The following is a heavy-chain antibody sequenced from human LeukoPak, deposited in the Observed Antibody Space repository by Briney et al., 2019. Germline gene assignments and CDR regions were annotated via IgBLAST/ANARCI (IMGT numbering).Heavy chain of an antibody. CDR3: AKVWDSSGAFDY. CDR1: GFTFTNYC. Sequence: PGGSLRLSCAASGFTFTNYCIHWVRHAPGKGPEWVAVISYDGSNTYYADSVKGRFTISRDNSKNTLYLQMNSLRAEDTAVYYCAKVWDSSGAFDYWGQGTLVTVSS. V-gene: IGHV3-30*04. J-gene: IGHJ4*02. CDR2: ISYDGSNT. D-gene: IGHD6-19*01.